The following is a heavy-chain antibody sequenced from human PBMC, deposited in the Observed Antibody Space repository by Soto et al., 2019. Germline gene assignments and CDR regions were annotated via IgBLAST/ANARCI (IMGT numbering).Heavy chain of an antibody. CDR2: INHSGST. J-gene: IGHJ4*02. Sequence: SETLSLTCAVYGGSFSGYYWSWIRQPPGKGLEWIGEINHSGSTNYNPSLKSRVTISVDTSKNQFSLKLSSVTAADTAVYYCARGCGLGSGSNTRYYFDYWGQGTLVTVSS. V-gene: IGHV4-34*01. CDR1: GGSFSGYY. D-gene: IGHD3-10*01. CDR3: ARGCGLGSGSNTRYYFDY.